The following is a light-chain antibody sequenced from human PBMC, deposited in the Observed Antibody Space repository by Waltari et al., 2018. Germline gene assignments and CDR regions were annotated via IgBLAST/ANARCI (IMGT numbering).Light chain of an antibody. V-gene: IGKV1-5*03. CDR2: KAS. CDR3: QQYNNKSPYT. CDR1: QSISNS. Sequence: DIQMTQSPSTLSASMGDRVTITCRASQSISNSLAWYQQKPGKAPKLLIYKASSLDSGVPSRFSGSGSGTEFTLTISNLQPDDFATYYCQQYNNKSPYTFGQGTKLEIK. J-gene: IGKJ2*01.